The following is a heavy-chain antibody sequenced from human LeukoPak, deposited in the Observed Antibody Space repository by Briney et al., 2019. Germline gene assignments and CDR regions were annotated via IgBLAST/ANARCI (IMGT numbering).Heavy chain of an antibody. CDR3: ARWRDCSGGSCYPNDAFDI. CDR1: GGSISGYY. CDR2: IYYSGST. J-gene: IGHJ3*02. D-gene: IGHD2-15*01. V-gene: IGHV4-59*12. Sequence: SETLSLTCTVSGGSISGYYWSWIRQPPGQGLEWIGYIYYSGSTNYNPSLKSRVTISVDTSKNQFSLKLSSVTAADTAVYYCARWRDCSGGSCYPNDAFDIWGQGTMVTVSS.